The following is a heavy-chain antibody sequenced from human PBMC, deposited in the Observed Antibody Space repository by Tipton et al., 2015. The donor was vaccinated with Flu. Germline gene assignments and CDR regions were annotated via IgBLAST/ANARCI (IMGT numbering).Heavy chain of an antibody. Sequence: SLRLSCAASGFTFSSYAMSWVRQAPGKGLEWVSGVSGSGDSTFYADSVKGRFTISRDNSKNILYLQMNSLRVEDTAVYYCAKREGYGTIDYWGQGTLVTVSS. V-gene: IGHV3-23*01. CDR3: AKREGYGTIDY. J-gene: IGHJ4*02. CDR1: GFTFSSYA. CDR2: VSGSGDST. D-gene: IGHD5-18*01.